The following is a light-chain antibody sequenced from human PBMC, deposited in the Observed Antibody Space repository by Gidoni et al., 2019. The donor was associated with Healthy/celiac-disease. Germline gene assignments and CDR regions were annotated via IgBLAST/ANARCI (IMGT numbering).Light chain of an antibody. CDR1: KLGDKY. J-gene: IGLJ3*02. V-gene: IGLV3-1*01. CDR2: QDS. Sequence: SYELTQPRSVYVSPGQTASITCSGDKLGDKYACWYQQKPGQSPVLVIYQDSKRPSGIPERFSGSNSGNTATLTISGTQAMDEADYDCQAWDSSTAQVFGGGTKLTVL. CDR3: QAWDSSTAQV.